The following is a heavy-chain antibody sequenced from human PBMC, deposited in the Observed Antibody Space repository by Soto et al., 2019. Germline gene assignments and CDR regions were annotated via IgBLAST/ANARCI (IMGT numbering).Heavy chain of an antibody. Sequence: GGSLRLSCAASGFTFTRYSMNWVRQAPGKGLEWVSSISSTTNYIYYGDSMKGRFTISRDNAKNSLYLGMNSLRAEDTAVYYCARESEDLTSNFDYWGQGTLVTVSS. V-gene: IGHV3-21*06. J-gene: IGHJ4*02. CDR2: ISSTTNYI. CDR3: ARESEDLTSNFDY. CDR1: GFTFTRYS.